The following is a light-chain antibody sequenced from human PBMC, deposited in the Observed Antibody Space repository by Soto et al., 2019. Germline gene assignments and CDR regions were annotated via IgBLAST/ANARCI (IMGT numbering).Light chain of an antibody. CDR2: DAS. CDR3: QQRTNWPSST. Sequence: EIVLTQSPATLSLSPGETATLSCRASRSVSSYLAWHQQKPGQTPRLLIHDASNRAPGIPVRFSGSGSGTDFTLTISSLEPEDFAVYYCQQRTNWPSSTFGQGTRLEIK. V-gene: IGKV3-11*01. CDR1: RSVSSY. J-gene: IGKJ5*01.